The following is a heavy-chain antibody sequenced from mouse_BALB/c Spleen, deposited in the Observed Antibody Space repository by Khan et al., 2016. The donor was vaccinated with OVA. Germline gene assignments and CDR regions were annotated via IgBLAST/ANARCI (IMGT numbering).Heavy chain of an antibody. D-gene: IGHD1-1*01. CDR3: TRLAYYYDSEGFAS. CDR2: VSTGGRYT. Sequence: EVELVESGGDLVKPGGSLKLSCAASGFTFSTYGMSWVRQAPDKRLEWVATVSTGGRYTYYPDSVKGRFTISRDNAKNTLYLQMSGLRSEDSAMFYCTRLAYYYDSEGFASWRQWTLVTVSA. V-gene: IGHV5-6*01. J-gene: IGHJ3*01. CDR1: GFTFSTYG.